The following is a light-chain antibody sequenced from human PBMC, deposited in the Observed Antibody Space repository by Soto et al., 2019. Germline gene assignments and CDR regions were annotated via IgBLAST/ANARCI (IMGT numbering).Light chain of an antibody. V-gene: IGKV3-15*01. CDR1: QSVRSN. Sequence: EIVMTQSPATLSVSPGERATLSCRASQSVRSNLAWYQQKPGQAPRLLIYGAFTRATGIPARFSGSGSGTEFTLTISSLQSEDFAVYYCQQYNNWWTFGQGTKVDI. CDR2: GAF. J-gene: IGKJ1*01. CDR3: QQYNNWWT.